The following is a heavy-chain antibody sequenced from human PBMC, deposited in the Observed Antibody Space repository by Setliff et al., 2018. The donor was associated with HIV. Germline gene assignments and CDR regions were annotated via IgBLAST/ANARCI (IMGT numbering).Heavy chain of an antibody. CDR1: GGSFSGYY. CDR2: INHSGTT. V-gene: IGHV4-34*01. Sequence: SETLSLTCAVYGGSFSGYYWSWIRQPPGKGLEWIGEINHSGTTYYNPSLESRVTLSVDTAKNQLSLKVTSVTAADTAIYYCARRRLVGYSFDYWGQGALVTVSS. J-gene: IGHJ4*02. CDR3: ARRRLVGYSFDY. D-gene: IGHD6-25*01.